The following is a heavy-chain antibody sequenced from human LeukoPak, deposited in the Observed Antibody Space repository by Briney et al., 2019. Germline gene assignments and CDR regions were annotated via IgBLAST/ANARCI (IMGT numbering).Heavy chain of an antibody. V-gene: IGHV4-38-2*02. CDR2: IYHSGNT. CDR3: ARVVSSWLYYYMDV. J-gene: IGHJ6*03. Sequence: SETLSLTCTVSGYSISSGYYWGWIRQPPGKGLEWIASIYHSGNTHNNPSLKSRVSISVDTSKNQFSLKLSSVTAADTAVYYCARVVSSWLYYYMDVWGKGTTVTVSS. D-gene: IGHD6-13*01. CDR1: GYSISSGYY.